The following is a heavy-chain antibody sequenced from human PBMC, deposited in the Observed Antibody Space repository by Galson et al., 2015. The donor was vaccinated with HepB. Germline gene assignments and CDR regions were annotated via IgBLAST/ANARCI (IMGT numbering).Heavy chain of an antibody. D-gene: IGHD6-13*01. CDR1: GFTFSGSA. CDR3: VRSGDFSGYSSR. CDR2: IRSKATHYPA. V-gene: IGHV3-73*01. J-gene: IGHJ4*02. Sequence: SLRLSCAASGFTFSGSAIHWARQASGKGPEWIGHIRSKATHYPALYVPSLKGGFTISRDDSKNMAYLHMRSLKTDDTAVYYCVRSGDFSGYSSRWGQGTLVTVSS.